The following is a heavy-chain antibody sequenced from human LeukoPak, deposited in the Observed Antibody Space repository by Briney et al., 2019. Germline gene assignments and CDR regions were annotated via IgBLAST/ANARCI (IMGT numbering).Heavy chain of an antibody. Sequence: SETLSLTCTVSGYSISSGYYWGWIRQPPGKGLEWIGSIYHSGSTYYNPSLKSRVTISVDTSKNQFSLELSSVTAADTAVYYCARVDSSGWYAGWFDPWGQGTLVTVSS. D-gene: IGHD6-19*01. V-gene: IGHV4-38-2*02. CDR2: IYHSGST. CDR1: GYSISSGYY. J-gene: IGHJ5*02. CDR3: ARVDSSGWYAGWFDP.